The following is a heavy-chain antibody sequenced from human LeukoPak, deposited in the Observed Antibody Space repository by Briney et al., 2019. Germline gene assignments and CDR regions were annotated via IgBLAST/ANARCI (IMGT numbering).Heavy chain of an antibody. CDR2: IYPGDSDT. Sequence: GESLKISCKGSGYSFTSYWIGWVRQMPGKGLEWMGIIYPGDSDTRYSPSFQGQVTISADKSISTAYLQWSSLKASDTAMYYCARQGGIAVAGTFKDYWGQGTLVTVSS. CDR1: GYSFTSYW. J-gene: IGHJ4*02. D-gene: IGHD6-19*01. CDR3: ARQGGIAVAGTFKDY. V-gene: IGHV5-51*01.